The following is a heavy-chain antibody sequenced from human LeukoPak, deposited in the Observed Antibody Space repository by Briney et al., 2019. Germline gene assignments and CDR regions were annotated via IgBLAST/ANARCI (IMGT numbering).Heavy chain of an antibody. Sequence: GGSLRLSCAASGFTFSSFAMSWVRQAPGKGLEWVSAISGSGGSTYYADSVKGRFTISRDNSKNTLYLQMNSLRAEDTAVYYCAKDRCSGGSCYFDYWGQGTLVTVSS. V-gene: IGHV3-23*01. CDR3: AKDRCSGGSCYFDY. CDR2: ISGSGGST. D-gene: IGHD2-15*01. CDR1: GFTFSSFA. J-gene: IGHJ4*02.